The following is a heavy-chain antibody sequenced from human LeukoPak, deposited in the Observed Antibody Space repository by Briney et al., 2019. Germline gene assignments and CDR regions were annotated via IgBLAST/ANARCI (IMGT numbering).Heavy chain of an antibody. CDR2: IWFDGSKR. CDR3: ARDPGVTTFYFDS. V-gene: IGHV3-33*01. CDR1: GFTFRRYG. Sequence: GGSLRLSCVASGFTFRRYGMHWIRQAPGKGLEGVGFIWFDGSKRYYADSVKGRFTISRDDYKTMLYLQMNSRRVEDTAIYYCARDPGVTTFYFDSWGQGALVTVSS. D-gene: IGHD4-17*01. J-gene: IGHJ4*02.